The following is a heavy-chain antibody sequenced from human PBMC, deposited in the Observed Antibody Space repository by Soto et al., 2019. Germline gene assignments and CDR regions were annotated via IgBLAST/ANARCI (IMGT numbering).Heavy chain of an antibody. Sequence: QMQLVQSGPEVKKPGTSVKVSCKASGYTFTSSAVQWVRQARGQRLEWIGWIVVGSGNTNYAQKFQERVTITRDMSRSTAYMELSSVRSEGTAVSYWAAESAGGRDQGRLDPWGQGALVTVSS. V-gene: IGHV1-58*01. CDR2: IVVGSGNT. J-gene: IGHJ5*02. CDR3: AAESAGGRDQGRLDP. D-gene: IGHD3-16*01. CDR1: GYTFTSSA.